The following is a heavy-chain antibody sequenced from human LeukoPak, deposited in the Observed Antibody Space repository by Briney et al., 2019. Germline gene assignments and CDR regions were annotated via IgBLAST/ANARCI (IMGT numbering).Heavy chain of an antibody. V-gene: IGHV5-51*01. D-gene: IGHD5-18*01. CDR3: ARQGGGYSYGHTDY. CDR1: GYSFTIYW. Sequence: GESLRISCKGSGYSFTIYWIGWVRQMPGKGLEWMGIIYPGESDTRYGPSFEGQVTFSADKSISTAYLQWSSLKASDTAMYYCARQGGGYSYGHTDYWGQGTLVTVSS. J-gene: IGHJ4*02. CDR2: IYPGESDT.